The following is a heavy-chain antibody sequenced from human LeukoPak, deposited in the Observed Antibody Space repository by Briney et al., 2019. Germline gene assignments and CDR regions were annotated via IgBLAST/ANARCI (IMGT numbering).Heavy chain of an antibody. CDR3: ARLGRSGYDYYYYMDV. CDR2: INHSGST. V-gene: IGHV4-34*01. Sequence: SETLSLTCAVYGGSFSGYYWSWIRQPQGKGLEWIGEINHSGSTNYNPSLKSRVTISVDTSKNQFSLKLSSVTAADTAVYYCARLGRSGYDYYYYMDVWGKGTTVTVSS. D-gene: IGHD3-3*01. J-gene: IGHJ6*03. CDR1: GGSFSGYY.